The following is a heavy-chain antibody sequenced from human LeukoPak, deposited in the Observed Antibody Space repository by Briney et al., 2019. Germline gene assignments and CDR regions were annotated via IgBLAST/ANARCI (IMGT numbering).Heavy chain of an antibody. CDR1: GGSISSGGYY. V-gene: IGHV4-31*03. D-gene: IGHD2-15*01. CDR2: IYYSGST. J-gene: IGHJ5*02. Sequence: SETLSLTCTVSGGSISSGGYYWSWIRQHPGKGLEWIGYIYYSGSTYYNPSLKSRVTISVDTSKNQFSLKLSPVTAADTAVYYCAREGFCSGGSCLEWGFDPWGQGTLVTVSS. CDR3: AREGFCSGGSCLEWGFDP.